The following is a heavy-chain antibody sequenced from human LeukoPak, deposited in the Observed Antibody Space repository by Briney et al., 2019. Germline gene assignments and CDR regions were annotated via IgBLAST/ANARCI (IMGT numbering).Heavy chain of an antibody. J-gene: IGHJ4*02. CDR1: GFTFRSYD. CDR3: AGSGSHVY. V-gene: IGHV3-23*01. Sequence: GGSLRLSCAASGFTFRSYDINWVRQAPGKGLEWVSSITGNGASTNFADSVKGRFTISRDNSKNAAYLQMNSLRAEDTAVYYCAGSGSHVYWGQGTLVTVSS. D-gene: IGHD1-26*01. CDR2: ITGNGAST.